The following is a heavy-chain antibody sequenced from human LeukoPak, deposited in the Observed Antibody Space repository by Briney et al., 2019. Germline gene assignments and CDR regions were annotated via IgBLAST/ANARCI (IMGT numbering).Heavy chain of an antibody. CDR1: GFTFRNYG. CDR2: ISGSGGST. V-gene: IGHV3-23*01. Sequence: QTGGSLRLSCAASGFTFRNYGMSWVRQAPGKGLEWVSLISGSGGSTYYADSVKGRFTISRDNSKNTLYLQMNSLRAEDTAVYYCAKLGYPIPHFDYWGQGTLDTVSS. CDR3: AKLGYPIPHFDY. J-gene: IGHJ4*02. D-gene: IGHD5-18*01.